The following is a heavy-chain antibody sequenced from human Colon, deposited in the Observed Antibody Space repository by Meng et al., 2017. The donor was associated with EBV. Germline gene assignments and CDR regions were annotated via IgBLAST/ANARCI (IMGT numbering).Heavy chain of an antibody. CDR1: GGSLIGYY. CDR2: INHSGSA. D-gene: IGHD2-2*03. CDR3: ARTFGYCSNNNCPRTLGY. V-gene: IGHV4-34*02. Sequence: QVQLKPWGQGVLKPSGTLALPWGVSGGSLIGYYWSWIRHFPGRTLEFIGDINHSGSANYNPSLRSRVTISVDTSKNQIFLNLHSVTAADTAVYHCARTFGYCSNNNCPRTLGYWGQGTLVTVSS. J-gene: IGHJ4*02.